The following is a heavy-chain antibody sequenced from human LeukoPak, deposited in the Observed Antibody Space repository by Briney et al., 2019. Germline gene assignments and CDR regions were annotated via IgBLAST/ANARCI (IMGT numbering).Heavy chain of an antibody. D-gene: IGHD6-13*01. Sequence: SETLSLTCAVSGGSISSGGYSWSWIRQPPGKGLEWIGYIYHSGSTYYNPSLKSRVTISVDRSKNQFSLKLSSVTAADTAVYYCARVTGYSSSWPYYYYGMDVWGQGTTVTVSS. V-gene: IGHV4-30-2*01. CDR3: ARVTGYSSSWPYYYYGMDV. CDR2: IYHSGST. J-gene: IGHJ6*02. CDR1: GGSISSGGYS.